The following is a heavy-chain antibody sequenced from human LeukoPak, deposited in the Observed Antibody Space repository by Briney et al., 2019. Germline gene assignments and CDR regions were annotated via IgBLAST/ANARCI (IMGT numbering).Heavy chain of an antibody. J-gene: IGHJ6*03. CDR2: ISGSGGST. CDR1: GFTFSSYA. Sequence: LPGGSLRLSCAASGFTFSSYAMSWVRQAPGKGLEWVSAISGSGGSTYYADSVKGRFTISRDNSKNTLYLQMNSLRAEDTAVYYCAKGEYPLPYYSYMDVWGKGTTVTVSS. CDR3: AKGEYPLPYYSYMDV. V-gene: IGHV3-23*01. D-gene: IGHD2/OR15-2a*01.